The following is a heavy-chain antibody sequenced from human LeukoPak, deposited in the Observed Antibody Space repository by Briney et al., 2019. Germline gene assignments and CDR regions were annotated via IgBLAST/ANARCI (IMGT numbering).Heavy chain of an antibody. CDR1: GFTFSSYA. CDR2: ISYDGSNK. CDR3: ARERVAAAGTGSRFDY. Sequence: PGGSLRLSCAASGFTFSSYAMHWVRQAPGKGLEWVAVISYDGSNKYYADSVKGRFTISRDNSENTLYLQMNSLRAEDTAVYYCARERVAAAGTGSRFDYWGQGTLVTVSS. D-gene: IGHD6-13*01. J-gene: IGHJ4*02. V-gene: IGHV3-30-3*01.